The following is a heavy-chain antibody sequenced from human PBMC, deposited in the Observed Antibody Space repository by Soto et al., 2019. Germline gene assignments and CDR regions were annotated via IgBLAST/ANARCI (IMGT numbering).Heavy chain of an antibody. D-gene: IGHD4-17*01. CDR3: ARDLGMTTVTTRAFDI. CDR1: GFTFSSYW. Sequence: PGGSLRLSCAASGFTFSSYWMSWVRQAPGKGLEWVANIKQDGSEKYYVDSVKGRFTISRDNAKNSLYLQMNSLRAEDTALYYCARDLGMTTVTTRAFDIWGQGTMVTVSS. CDR2: IKQDGSEK. J-gene: IGHJ3*02. V-gene: IGHV3-7*04.